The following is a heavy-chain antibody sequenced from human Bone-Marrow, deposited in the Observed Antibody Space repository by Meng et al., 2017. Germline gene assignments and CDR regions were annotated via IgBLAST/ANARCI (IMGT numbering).Heavy chain of an antibody. CDR1: GYTLSGYY. Sequence: ASVKVSCKASGYTLSGYYVHWVRQAPGQGLEWMGWINPNSGGTKFAQKFQGRATLTRDTSINTAYMDLRSLTSDDTALYYCARGRGRYAAVPGSMVDLWGQGTLVTVSS. CDR3: ARGRGRYAAVPGSMVDL. CDR2: INPNSGGT. V-gene: IGHV1-2*02. J-gene: IGHJ5*02. D-gene: IGHD3-16*01.